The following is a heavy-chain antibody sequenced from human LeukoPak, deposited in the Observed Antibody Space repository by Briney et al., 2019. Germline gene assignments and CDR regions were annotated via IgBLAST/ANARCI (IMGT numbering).Heavy chain of an antibody. J-gene: IGHJ4*02. CDR3: ARAAYKSSPDY. CDR2: IDNDGSGT. V-gene: IGHV3-74*01. CDR1: GFTFSSYW. Sequence: GGSLILSCAASGFTFSSYWMHWVRQAPGKGLVWVSRIDNDGSGTTYADFVKGRFTISRDNAKNTLYLQMSSLRGEDTAVYYCARAAYKSSPDYWGQGSLVTVSS. D-gene: IGHD1-14*01.